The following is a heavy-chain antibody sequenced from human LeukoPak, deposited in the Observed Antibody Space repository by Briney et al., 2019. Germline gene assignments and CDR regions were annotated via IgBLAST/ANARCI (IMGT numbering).Heavy chain of an antibody. D-gene: IGHD3-22*01. CDR3: ARQGGDPNITMIVVDPFDAFDI. V-gene: IGHV4-4*07. CDR2: IYTSGST. CDR1: GGSISSYY. Sequence: SETLSLTCTVSGGSISSYYWSWIRQPAGKGLEWIGRIYTSGSTNYNPSLKSRVTMSVDTSKNQFSLKLSSVTAADTAVYYCARQGGDPNITMIVVDPFDAFDIWGQGTMVTVSS. J-gene: IGHJ3*02.